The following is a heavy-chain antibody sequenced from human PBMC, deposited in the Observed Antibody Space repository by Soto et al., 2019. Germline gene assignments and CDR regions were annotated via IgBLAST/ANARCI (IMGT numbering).Heavy chain of an antibody. Sequence: GGSLRLSCAASGFTFDDYAMHWVRQAPGKGLEWVSGISWNSGSIGYADSVKGRFTISRDNAKNSLYLQMNSLRAEDTALYYCAKDIVQYYYGSGSTDYWGQGTLVTVSS. D-gene: IGHD3-10*01. CDR1: GFTFDDYA. CDR2: ISWNSGSI. CDR3: AKDIVQYYYGSGSTDY. V-gene: IGHV3-9*01. J-gene: IGHJ4*02.